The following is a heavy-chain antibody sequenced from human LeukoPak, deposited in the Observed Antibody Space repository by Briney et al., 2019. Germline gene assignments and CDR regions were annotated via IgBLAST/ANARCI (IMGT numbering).Heavy chain of an antibody. D-gene: IGHD3-22*01. CDR2: INHSGST. CDR3: ARERRYYYDSSDPAHDAFDI. CDR1: GGSFSGYY. Sequence: PSETLSLTCAVYGGSFSGYYWSWIRQPPGKGLEWIGEINHSGSTNYNPSLKGRVTISVDTSKNQFSLKLSSVTAADTAVYYCARERRYYYDSSDPAHDAFDIWGQGTMVTVSS. J-gene: IGHJ3*02. V-gene: IGHV4-34*01.